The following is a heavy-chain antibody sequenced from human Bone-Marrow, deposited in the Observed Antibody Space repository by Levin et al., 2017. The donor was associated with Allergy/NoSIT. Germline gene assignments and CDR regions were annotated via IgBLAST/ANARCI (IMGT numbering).Heavy chain of an antibody. V-gene: IGHV3-30*18. Sequence: GESLKISCAASGFTFSSYGMCWVRQAPGKGLEWVAVISYDGSVKHSADSVKGRFTISRDNSKSTLYLQMNSLRAEDTAVYYCAKEDTHYYYGMDVWGQGTTVTVSS. CDR3: AKEDTHYYYGMDV. CDR1: GFTFSSYG. J-gene: IGHJ6*02. CDR2: ISYDGSVK.